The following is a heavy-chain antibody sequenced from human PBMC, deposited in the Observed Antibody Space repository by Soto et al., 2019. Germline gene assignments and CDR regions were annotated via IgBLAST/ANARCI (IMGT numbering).Heavy chain of an antibody. J-gene: IGHJ3*02. CDR2: IIPIFGTA. CDR3: AREFTVTTLRSLPDPDAFDI. Sequence: ASVKVSCKASGGTFSSYAISCVRQAPGQVLEWMGGIIPIFGTANYAQKFQGRVTITADESTSTAYMELSSLRSEDTAVYYCAREFTVTTLRSLPDPDAFDIWGQGTMVT. CDR1: GGTFSSYA. D-gene: IGHD4-4*01. V-gene: IGHV1-69*13.